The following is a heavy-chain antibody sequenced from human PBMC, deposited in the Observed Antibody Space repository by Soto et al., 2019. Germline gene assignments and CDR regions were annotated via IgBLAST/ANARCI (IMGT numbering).Heavy chain of an antibody. D-gene: IGHD2-21*02. CDR3: ARVNVTLDL. Sequence: PSETLSLSCTVCGGSISSGGYYWTWIRQHPGKGLEWIASIHYGGNAYYSPSLTTRATISRDTSKNRVSLELRSVTAADTAVYYCARVNVTLDLWGLGTLVTVPQ. CDR1: GGSISSGGYY. V-gene: IGHV4-39*01. CDR2: IHYGGNA. J-gene: IGHJ4*02.